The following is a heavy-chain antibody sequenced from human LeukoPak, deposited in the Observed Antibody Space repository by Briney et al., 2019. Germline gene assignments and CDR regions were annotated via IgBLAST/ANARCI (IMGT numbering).Heavy chain of an antibody. CDR3: ARDRGQQLGLEYYFDY. CDR1: GGSIGSYY. Sequence: PSETLSLTCTVSGGSIGSYYWSWIRQPAGKGLEWIGRIYTSGSTNYNPSLKSRVTISVDKSKNQFSLKLSSVTAADTAVYYCARDRGQQLGLEYYFDYWGQGTLVTVSS. CDR2: IYTSGST. J-gene: IGHJ4*02. D-gene: IGHD6-13*01. V-gene: IGHV4-4*07.